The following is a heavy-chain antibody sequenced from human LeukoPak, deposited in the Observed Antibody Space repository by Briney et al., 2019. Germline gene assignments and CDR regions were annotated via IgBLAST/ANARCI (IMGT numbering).Heavy chain of an antibody. CDR2: IYYSGST. CDR1: GASVSSGSYY. CDR3: ARQTGYSSI. J-gene: IGHJ4*02. V-gene: IGHV4-39*01. Sequence: SETLSLTCSVSGASVSSGSYYWSWIRQPPGKGLEWIGYIYYSGSTYYNPSLKSRVTISVDTSKNQFSLKLSSVTAADTAVYYCARQTGYSSIWGQGTLVTVSS. D-gene: IGHD6-13*01.